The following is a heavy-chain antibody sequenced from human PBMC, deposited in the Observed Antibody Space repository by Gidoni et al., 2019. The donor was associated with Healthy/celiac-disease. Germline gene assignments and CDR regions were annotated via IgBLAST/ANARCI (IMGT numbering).Heavy chain of an antibody. CDR2: ISWDGGST. D-gene: IGHD5-12*01. CDR3: AKDIRPRWLQYYYYYYGMDV. J-gene: IGHJ6*02. CDR1: GFTFDDYA. V-gene: IGHV3-43D*04. Sequence: EVQLVESGGVVVQPGGSLRLSCAASGFTFDDYAMHWVRQAPGKGLEWVSLISWDGGSTYYADSVKGRFTISRDNSKNSLYLQMNSLRAEDTALYYCAKDIRPRWLQYYYYYYGMDVWGQGTTVTVSS.